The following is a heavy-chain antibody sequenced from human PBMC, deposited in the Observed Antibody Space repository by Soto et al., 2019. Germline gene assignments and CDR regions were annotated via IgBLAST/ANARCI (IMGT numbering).Heavy chain of an antibody. J-gene: IGHJ5*02. V-gene: IGHV2-5*02. CDR3: AHIVTGCFT. CDR1: GFSLITSGVG. D-gene: IGHD3-16*01. Sequence: QITLKESGPTLVKPTQTLTLTCTIPGFSLITSGVGVGWIRQPPGKALEWLALIYWDDDKRYSPYLKSRLTITKDTSKHQVVLTMTNMDPVDTATYYCAHIVTGCFTWGRGALVTVSS. CDR2: IYWDDDK.